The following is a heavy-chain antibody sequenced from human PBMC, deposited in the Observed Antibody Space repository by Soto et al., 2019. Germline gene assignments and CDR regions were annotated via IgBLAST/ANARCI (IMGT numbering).Heavy chain of an antibody. V-gene: IGHV4-39*01. CDR3: ARSSGNSYGRALGGYYGMDV. J-gene: IGHJ6*02. Sequence: PSETLSHTCTVSGGSISSSSYYWGWIRQPPGKGLEGIGSIYYSGNTYYNPSLKSRVTISVDTSKNQFSLKMSSVTAADTAVYYCARSSGNSYGRALGGYYGMDVWGQGTTVTVSS. CDR2: IYYSGNT. CDR1: GGSISSSSYY. D-gene: IGHD5-18*01.